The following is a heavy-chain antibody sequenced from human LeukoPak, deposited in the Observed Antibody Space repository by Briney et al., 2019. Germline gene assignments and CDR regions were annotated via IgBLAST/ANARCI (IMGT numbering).Heavy chain of an antibody. CDR2: INHSGST. CDR3: ARDPEYYDSSGYPDY. J-gene: IGHJ4*02. D-gene: IGHD3-22*01. V-gene: IGHV4-34*01. CDR1: GGSFSGYY. Sequence: SENLSLTCAVYGGSFSGYYWSWIRQPPGKGLEWIGEINHSGSTNYNPSLKSRVTISVDTSKNQFSLKLSSVTAADTAVYYCARDPEYYDSSGYPDYWGQGTLVTVSS.